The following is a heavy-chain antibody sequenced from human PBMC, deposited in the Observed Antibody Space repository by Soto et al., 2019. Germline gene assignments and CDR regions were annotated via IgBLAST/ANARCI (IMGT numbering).Heavy chain of an antibody. V-gene: IGHV3-48*03. CDR2: ISSSGTTV. CDR3: ARDQLGGYFDY. D-gene: IGHD6-6*01. J-gene: IGHJ4*01. Sequence: PGGSLRLSCAASGFTFSTYEMNWVRQAPGKGLEWVSYISSSGTTVYYADSVKGRVTISRDNAKNSLFLQMNSLRAEDTAVYYCARDQLGGYFDYWGQGALVTVS. CDR1: GFTFSTYE.